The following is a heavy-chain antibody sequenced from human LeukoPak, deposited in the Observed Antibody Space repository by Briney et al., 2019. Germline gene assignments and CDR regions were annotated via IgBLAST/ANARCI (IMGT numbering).Heavy chain of an antibody. CDR3: AGANDSSGYYYYYYMDV. J-gene: IGHJ6*03. D-gene: IGHD3-22*01. CDR1: GFTVSSNY. V-gene: IGHV3-66*01. Sequence: GGSLRLSCAASGFTVSSNYMSWVRQAPGKGLEWVSVIYSGGSTYYADSVKGRFTISRDNSKNTLYLQMNSLRAEDTAVYYCAGANDSSGYYYYYYMDVWGKGTTVTISS. CDR2: IYSGGST.